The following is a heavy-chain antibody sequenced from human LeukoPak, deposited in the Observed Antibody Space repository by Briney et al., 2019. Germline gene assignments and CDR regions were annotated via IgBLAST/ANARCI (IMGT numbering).Heavy chain of an antibody. CDR3: ARDGIAARTDPFDY. CDR2: IIPIFGTA. D-gene: IGHD6-6*01. CDR1: GGTFSSYA. Sequence: SVKVSCKASGGTFSSYAISWVRQAPGQGLEWMGTIIPIFGTANYAQKFQGRVTITTDESTSTAYMELSSLRSEDTAVYYCARDGIAARTDPFDYWGQGTLVTVSS. J-gene: IGHJ4*02. V-gene: IGHV1-69*05.